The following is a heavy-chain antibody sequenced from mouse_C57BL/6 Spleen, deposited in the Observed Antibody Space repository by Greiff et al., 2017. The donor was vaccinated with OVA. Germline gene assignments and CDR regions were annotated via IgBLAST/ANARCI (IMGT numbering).Heavy chain of an antibody. CDR1: GYTFTSYW. CDR3: AREVLGAMDY. CDR2: IDPSDSYT. V-gene: IGHV1-69*01. Sequence: QVQLQQPWAELVKPGASVKMSCKASGYTFTSYWMHWVKQRPGQGLEWIGEIDPSDSYTNYNQKFKGKSTLTVDKSSSTAYMQLSSLTSEDSAVYYCAREVLGAMDYWGQGTSVTVSS. J-gene: IGHJ4*01. D-gene: IGHD4-1*01.